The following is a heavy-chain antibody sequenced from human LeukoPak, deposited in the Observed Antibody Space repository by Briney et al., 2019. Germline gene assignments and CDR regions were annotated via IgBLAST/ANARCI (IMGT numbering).Heavy chain of an antibody. J-gene: IGHJ3*02. Sequence: ASVKVSCKASGYTLTSYDINWVRQASGQGLEWMGWMSPKSANTGYAQQFQGRVTITRDTSISTAYMELSSLTSGDTAVYYCATGVYYDSSGYHAFARAFDIWGQGTMVTVSS. CDR3: ATGVYYDSSGYHAFARAFDI. CDR2: MSPKSANT. D-gene: IGHD3-22*01. CDR1: GYTLTSYD. V-gene: IGHV1-8*03.